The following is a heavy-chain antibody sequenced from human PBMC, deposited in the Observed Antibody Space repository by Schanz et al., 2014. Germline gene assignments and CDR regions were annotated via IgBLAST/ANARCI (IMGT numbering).Heavy chain of an antibody. D-gene: IGHD3-10*01. CDR2: IGYDGSEK. Sequence: VQLVESGGGVVQPGRSLRLSCATSGLNFDYYGMNWVRQAPGKGLEWVANIGYDGSEKYYVDSVKGRFTISRDNSKDTLYLQMSGLTPEDTAVYYCARGPIPIQGVPMDFWGQGTLVTVS. CDR3: ARGPIPIQGVPMDF. J-gene: IGHJ4*02. CDR1: GLNFDYYG. V-gene: IGHV3-33*01.